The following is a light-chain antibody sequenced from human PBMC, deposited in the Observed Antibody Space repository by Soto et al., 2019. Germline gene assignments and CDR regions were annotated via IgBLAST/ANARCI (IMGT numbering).Light chain of an antibody. Sequence: DIQMTQSPSTLSASVGDRVTITCRASQSISSWLAWYQQKPGKAPKLLIYKASSLESGVPSRFSGSGSGSEFTPTISSLQADDFATYYCQQYDSYSPVTFGQGTKVEIK. V-gene: IGKV1-5*03. CDR1: QSISSW. J-gene: IGKJ1*01. CDR2: KAS. CDR3: QQYDSYSPVT.